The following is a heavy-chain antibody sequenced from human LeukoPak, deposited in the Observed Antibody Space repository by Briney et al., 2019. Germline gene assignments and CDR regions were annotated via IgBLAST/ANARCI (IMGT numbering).Heavy chain of an antibody. CDR2: IYYSGST. D-gene: IGHD3-22*01. CDR1: GGSISSSSYS. CDR3: ARSSEGRYYYDSSGFSYYYYYMDV. J-gene: IGHJ6*03. V-gene: IGHV4-39*07. Sequence: PSETLSLTCTVSGGSISSSSYSWGWIRQPPGKGLEWIGSIYYSGSTYYNPSLKSRVTISVDTSKNQFSLKLSSVTAADTAVYYCARSSEGRYYYDSSGFSYYYYYMDVWGKGTTVTISS.